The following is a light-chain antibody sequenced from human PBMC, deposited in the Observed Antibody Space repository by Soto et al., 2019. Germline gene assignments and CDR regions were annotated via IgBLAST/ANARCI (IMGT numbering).Light chain of an antibody. CDR2: GAS. Sequence: EIVLTQSPGTLSLSPGERATLSCRASQSVGATYLAWYQQKRGQAPRLLIYGASTRATGIPDRFSGSESGTDFTRTISRLEPEDFAVYYWKQYGNFLSFGPGTEVDMK. CDR1: QSVGATY. J-gene: IGKJ3*01. CDR3: KQYGNFLS. V-gene: IGKV3-20*01.